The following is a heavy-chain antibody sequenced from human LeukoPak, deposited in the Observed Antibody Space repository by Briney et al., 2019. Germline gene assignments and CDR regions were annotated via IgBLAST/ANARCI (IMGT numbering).Heavy chain of an antibody. J-gene: IGHJ4*02. CDR3: AKDMTKYYYDSSGPFDY. CDR2: ISYDGSNK. D-gene: IGHD3-22*01. V-gene: IGHV3-30*18. Sequence: PGGSLRLSCAASELTVSSNCMTWVRQAPGKGLEWVAVISYDGSNKYYADSVKGRFTISRDNSKNTLYLQMNSLRAEDTAVYYCAKDMTKYYYDSSGPFDYWGQGTLVTVSS. CDR1: ELTVSSNC.